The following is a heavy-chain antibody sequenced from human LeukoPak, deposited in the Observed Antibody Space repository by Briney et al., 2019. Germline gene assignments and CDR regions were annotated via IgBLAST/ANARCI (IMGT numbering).Heavy chain of an antibody. CDR2: IKQDGSEK. CDR3: ARDCSSTSCYGRFDP. Sequence: PGGSLRLSCAAYGFTFSSYWMSWVRQAPGKGLEWVANIKQDGSEKYYVDSVKGRFTISRDNAKNSLYLQMNSLRAEDTAVYYCARDCSSTSCYGRFDPWGQGTLVTVSS. J-gene: IGHJ5*02. V-gene: IGHV3-7*01. CDR1: GFTFSSYW. D-gene: IGHD2-2*01.